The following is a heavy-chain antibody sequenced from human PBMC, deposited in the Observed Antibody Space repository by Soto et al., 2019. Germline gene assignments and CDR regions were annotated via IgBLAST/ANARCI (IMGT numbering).Heavy chain of an antibody. CDR1: GFTFSSYA. D-gene: IGHD3-3*01. CDR2: ISSSSSST. CDR3: ARDRGGGSIFGGHYGMDV. J-gene: IGHJ6*02. Sequence: GGSLRLSCSASGFTFSSYAMHWVRQAPGKGLEYVSAISSSSSSTDYADSVKGRFTIPRDNAKNSLYLQMSSLRAEDTAVYYCARDRGGGSIFGGHYGMDVWGQGTTVTVSS. V-gene: IGHV3-64*04.